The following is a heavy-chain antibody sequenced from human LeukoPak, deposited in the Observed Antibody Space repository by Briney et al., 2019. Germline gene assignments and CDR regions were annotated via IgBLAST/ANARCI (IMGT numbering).Heavy chain of an antibody. Sequence: PSETLSLTCTVSGYSISSGYYWGWIRQPPGKGLEWIGNIYHSGSTYYNPSLKSRVTISVDTSKNQFSLKLSSVTAADTAVYYCVKSNSRYQPWTLDIWGRGTMVTVSS. V-gene: IGHV4-38-2*02. CDR3: VKSNSRYQPWTLDI. CDR1: GYSISSGYY. J-gene: IGHJ3*02. CDR2: IYHSGST. D-gene: IGHD2-2*01.